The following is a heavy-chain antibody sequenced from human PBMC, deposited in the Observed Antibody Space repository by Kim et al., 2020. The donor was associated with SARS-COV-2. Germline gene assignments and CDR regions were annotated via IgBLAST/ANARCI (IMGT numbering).Heavy chain of an antibody. D-gene: IGHD3-22*01. Sequence: SETLSLTCSVSGGSISGYYWSWIRQSPGKGLEWIGYIYYSGNTNYNPSLRRRVTISVDTSRNLFALKLSAVTAADTAVYYCARFQGDSYYYGTSGYQRGSSLDDWGQGTLVTVSA. CDR3: ARFQGDSYYYGTSGYQRGSSLDD. CDR1: GGSISGYY. CDR2: IYYSGNT. J-gene: IGHJ4*02. V-gene: IGHV4-59*01.